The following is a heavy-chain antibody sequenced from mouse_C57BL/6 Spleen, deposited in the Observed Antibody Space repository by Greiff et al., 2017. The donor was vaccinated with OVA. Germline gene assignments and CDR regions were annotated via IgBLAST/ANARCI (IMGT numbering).Heavy chain of an antibody. CDR1: GYSFTDYN. V-gene: IGHV1-39*01. J-gene: IGHJ4*01. CDR3: ARKGYGSSYAMDY. D-gene: IGHD1-1*01. CDR2: INPNYGTT. Sequence: VQLQQSGPELVKPGASVKISCKASGYSFTDYNMNWVKQSNEKSLEWIGVINPNYGTTSYNQKFKGKATLTVDQSSSTAYMQLNSLTSADSAVYYCARKGYGSSYAMDYWGQGTSVTVSS.